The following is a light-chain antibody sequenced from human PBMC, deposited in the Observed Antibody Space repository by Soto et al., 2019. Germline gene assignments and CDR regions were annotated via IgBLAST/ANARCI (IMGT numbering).Light chain of an antibody. CDR3: AVWDDSLNGPV. J-gene: IGLJ3*02. Sequence: QLVLTQPPSASGTPGQSVTVSCSGSGSNIGGNTVNWYQQVPGTAPKLLIYHNDRRPSGVPDRFSGSKSGTSASLAISGLQSADEADYYCAVWDDSLNGPVFGGGTKVTVL. CDR1: GSNIGGNT. V-gene: IGLV1-44*01. CDR2: HND.